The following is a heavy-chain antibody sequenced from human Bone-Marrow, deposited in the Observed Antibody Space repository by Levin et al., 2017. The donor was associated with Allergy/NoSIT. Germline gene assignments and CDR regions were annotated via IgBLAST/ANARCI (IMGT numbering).Heavy chain of an antibody. D-gene: IGHD5-18*01. Sequence: GASVKVSCKASGYTFTSYDINWVRQATGQGLEWMGWMNPNSGNTGYAQKFQGRVTMTRNTSISTAYMELSSLRSEDTAVYYCARGVVSPGLWPQYYYYGMDVWGQGTTVTVSS. CDR1: GYTFTSYD. CDR2: MNPNSGNT. CDR3: ARGVVSPGLWPQYYYYGMDV. J-gene: IGHJ6*02. V-gene: IGHV1-8*01.